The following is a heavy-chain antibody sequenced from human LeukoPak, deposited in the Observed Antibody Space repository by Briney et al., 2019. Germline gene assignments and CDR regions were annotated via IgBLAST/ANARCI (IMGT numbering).Heavy chain of an antibody. J-gene: IGHJ6*03. Sequence: SETLSLTCTVSGGSISSYYWSWIRQPPGKGLEWIGYIHYSGSTNYNPSLKSRVTISVDMSKNQFSLKLSSVTAADTALYYCASAYDISGYYYYMDVWGKGTTVTVSS. D-gene: IGHD3-22*01. CDR2: IHYSGST. CDR3: ASAYDISGYYYYMDV. CDR1: GGSISSYY. V-gene: IGHV4-59*08.